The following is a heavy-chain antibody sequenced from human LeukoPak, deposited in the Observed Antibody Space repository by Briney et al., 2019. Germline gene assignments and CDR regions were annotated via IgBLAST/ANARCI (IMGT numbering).Heavy chain of an antibody. J-gene: IGHJ4*02. D-gene: IGHD6-13*01. CDR1: GVTFSSDW. V-gene: IGHV3-74*01. CDR2: LNGDGSTT. CDR3: ARDSYSSTWRPFDY. Sequence: GGSLRLSCAASGVTFSSDWMYWVRQAPGKGLVWVSRLNGDGSTTDYADSVKGRFSISRDNAKNTLFLQMDSLRVEDTGLYYCARDSYSSTWRPFDYWGQGTLVTVSS.